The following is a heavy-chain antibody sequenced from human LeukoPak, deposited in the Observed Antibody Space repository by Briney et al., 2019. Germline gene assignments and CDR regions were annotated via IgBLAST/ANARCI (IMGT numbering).Heavy chain of an antibody. CDR3: ARVVAPRPYDY. J-gene: IGHJ4*02. V-gene: IGHV1-2*02. CDR2: INPNSGGT. CDR1: GGTFSSYA. D-gene: IGHD2-15*01. Sequence: ASVKVSCKASGGTFSSYAISWVRQAPGQGLEWMGWINPNSGGTNYAQKFQGRVTMTRDTSISTAYMELSRLRSDDTAVYYCARVVAPRPYDYWGQGTLVTVSS.